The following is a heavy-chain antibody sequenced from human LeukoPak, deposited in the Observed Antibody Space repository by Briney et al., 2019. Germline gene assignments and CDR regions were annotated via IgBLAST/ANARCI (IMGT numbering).Heavy chain of an antibody. V-gene: IGHV3-15*01. J-gene: IGHJ4*02. CDR3: TTCFGDYAHIFDY. Sequence: GGSLRLSCAASGFTFTNAWMNWVRQAPGKGLEWVGRIKSKTDGGTTDYAAPVKGRFTILRDDSKNTLYLQMNSLKTEDTAVYYCTTCFGDYAHIFDYWGQGTLVTVSS. CDR2: IKSKTDGGTT. D-gene: IGHD4-17*01. CDR1: GFTFTNAW.